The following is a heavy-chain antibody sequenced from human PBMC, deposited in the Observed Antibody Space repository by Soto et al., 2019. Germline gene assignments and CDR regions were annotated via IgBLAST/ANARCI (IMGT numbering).Heavy chain of an antibody. CDR2: INPSGGRT. Sequence: QVQLVQSGTEVKKPGASVNVSCKASGYTFTTHYMHWVRQAPGQGLAWMGIINPSGGRTTYALKFQGRVTMTRDTSTNTVYVELTSLRSEDTAIYFCARAGENYGSGTFSPPLRYYFNSWGQGTLVPVSS. J-gene: IGHJ4*02. V-gene: IGHV1-46*01. CDR3: ARAGENYGSGTFSPPLRYYFNS. D-gene: IGHD3-10*01. CDR1: GYTFTTHY.